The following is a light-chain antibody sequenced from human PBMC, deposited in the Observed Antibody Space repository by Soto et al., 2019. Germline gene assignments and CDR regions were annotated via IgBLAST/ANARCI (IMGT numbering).Light chain of an antibody. Sequence: QSVLTQSPSASGTPGQWVTISCSGSTSNIGSNTVNWYQHLPGTAPKLLIYSNNQRPSGVPDRFSGSKSGTSASLAISGLQSEDEADYYCAAWDDSLNGVVFGGGTKLTVL. V-gene: IGLV1-44*01. CDR2: SNN. J-gene: IGLJ2*01. CDR3: AAWDDSLNGVV. CDR1: TSNIGSNT.